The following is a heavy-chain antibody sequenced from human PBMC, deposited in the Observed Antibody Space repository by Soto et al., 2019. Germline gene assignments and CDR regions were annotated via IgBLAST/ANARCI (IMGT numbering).Heavy chain of an antibody. J-gene: IGHJ4*02. CDR2: IKSKADGGKT. D-gene: IGHD6-13*01. CDR3: AKVGHSSTWYYIDY. CDR1: GFPFTNAS. V-gene: IGHV3-15*07. Sequence: PGGSQRLSCAASGFPFTNASMNWVRQAPGKGLEWVGRIKSKADGGKTDSAGSVKGRFTISRDNSKSTLYLQMNSLRAEDTAIYCCAKVGHSSTWYYIDYWGQGTLVTVSS.